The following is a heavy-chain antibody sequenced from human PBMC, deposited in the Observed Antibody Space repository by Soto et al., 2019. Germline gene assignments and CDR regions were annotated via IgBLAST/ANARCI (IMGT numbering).Heavy chain of an antibody. Sequence: QVQLIQSGAELKRPGSSVKVSCKASGDTFSSYSITWLRQAPGQRLEWMGGIIPIFAKPTSAQKFQGSVAITADDSTIAAYMELTSLTSEDTAVYYCARGPGIRNSFYIWGQGTPLSVSS. V-gene: IGHV1-69*01. J-gene: IGHJ3*02. CDR2: IIPIFAKP. D-gene: IGHD1-7*01. CDR3: ARGPGIRNSFYI. CDR1: GDTFSSYS.